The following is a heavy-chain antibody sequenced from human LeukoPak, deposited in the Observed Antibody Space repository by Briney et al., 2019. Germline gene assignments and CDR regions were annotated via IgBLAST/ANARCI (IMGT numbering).Heavy chain of an antibody. V-gene: IGHV3-23*01. J-gene: IGHJ4*02. CDR1: GFTFSSYA. CDR3: AKRGYRYGQFDY. Sequence: GGSLRLSCAASGFTFSSYAMNWVRQAPGKGLEWVSAISDSGGYTYYADSVKGRFTISRDNSKNTLYLQMNSLRAEDTAVYYWAKRGYRYGQFDYWGQGTLVTVSS. CDR2: ISDSGGYT. D-gene: IGHD5-18*01.